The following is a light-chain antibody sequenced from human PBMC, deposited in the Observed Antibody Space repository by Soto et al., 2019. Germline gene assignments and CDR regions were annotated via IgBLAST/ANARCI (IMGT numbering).Light chain of an antibody. CDR3: SSYTSTGPLGV. V-gene: IGLV2-14*01. Sequence: QSVLTQPASVSGSPGQSITISCTGTSSDVGGYNYVSWYQQHPGKAPKLMIYEVSNRPSGVSNRFSGSKSGNTASLTISGLQAEDEADYCCSSYTSTGPLGVFGGGTQLTVL. J-gene: IGLJ2*01. CDR1: SSDVGGYNY. CDR2: EVS.